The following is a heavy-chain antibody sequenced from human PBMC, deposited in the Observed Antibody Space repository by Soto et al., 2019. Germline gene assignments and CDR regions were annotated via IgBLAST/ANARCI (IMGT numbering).Heavy chain of an antibody. CDR2: IYYTDNT. Sequence: SETLSLTCDVSGVSIGSSDWSWIRQSPGKGLEWIGDIYYTDNTAYSPSLKRRVSISGDTSKNQISLTLTSVTAADTAVYYCATLRGFSSSYFSGFDSWGQGTLVTVSS. J-gene: IGHJ4*02. V-gene: IGHV4-59*08. CDR3: ATLRGFSSSYFSGFDS. D-gene: IGHD5-18*01. CDR1: GVSIGSSD.